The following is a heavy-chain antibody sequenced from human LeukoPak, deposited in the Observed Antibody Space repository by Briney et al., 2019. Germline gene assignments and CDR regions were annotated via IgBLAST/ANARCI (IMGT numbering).Heavy chain of an antibody. CDR3: AREYNGGWLQLMGGTTGFDY. V-gene: IGHV3-23*01. CDR2: ISGSGGST. D-gene: IGHD5-24*01. J-gene: IGHJ4*02. CDR1: GFTFSSYA. Sequence: GGSLRLSCAASGFTFSSYAMSWVRQAPGKGLEWVSTISGSGGSTNHADSVKGRFTISRDDSKNTLYLQMNSLRAEDTAVYYCAREYNGGWLQLMGGTTGFDYWGQGTLVTVSS.